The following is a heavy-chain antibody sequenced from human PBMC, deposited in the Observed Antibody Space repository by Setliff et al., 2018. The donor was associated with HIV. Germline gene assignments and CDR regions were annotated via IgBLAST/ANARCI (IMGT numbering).Heavy chain of an antibody. J-gene: IGHJ3*02. CDR3: ASDYSSRHDAFDI. Sequence: SETLSLTCAVYGGSFPAYYWNWTRQPPGKGLEWIGYIYSTGNTYYSPSLKSRVTISIDTSKNQFSLRLSSVTAADTAVYYCASDYSSRHDAFDIWGQGTVVTVSS. CDR2: IYSTGNT. D-gene: IGHD6-13*01. V-gene: IGHV4-59*12. CDR1: GGSFPAYY.